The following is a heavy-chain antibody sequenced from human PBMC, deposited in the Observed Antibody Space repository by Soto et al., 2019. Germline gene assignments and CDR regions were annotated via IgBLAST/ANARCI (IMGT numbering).Heavy chain of an antibody. V-gene: IGHV4-59*01. J-gene: IGHJ3*01. CDR1: GGSISSYY. D-gene: IGHD3-10*01. CDR2: IYYSGST. CDR3: VRVYTGSYGAFDF. Sequence: SETLSLTCTVSGGSISSYYWSWIRQPPGKGLEWIGYIYYSGSTNYNPSLKSRVTMSVDVSKNQFTLDLTSVTAVDTAIYYCVRVYTGSYGAFDFWGQGKMVTVSS.